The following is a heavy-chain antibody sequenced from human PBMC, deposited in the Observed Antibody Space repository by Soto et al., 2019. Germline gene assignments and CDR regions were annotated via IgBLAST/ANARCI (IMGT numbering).Heavy chain of an antibody. V-gene: IGHV1-69*02. CDR2: IIPILGIA. CDR3: ARVVPCSGGSCYPYYFDY. Sequence: QVQLVQSGAEVKKPGSSVKVSCKASGGTFSSYTISWVRQAPGQGLEWMGRIIPILGIANYAQEFQGRVTITADKSTSTAYMELSSLRSEDTAVYYCARVVPCSGGSCYPYYFDYWGQGTLVTVSS. CDR1: GGTFSSYT. D-gene: IGHD2-15*01. J-gene: IGHJ4*02.